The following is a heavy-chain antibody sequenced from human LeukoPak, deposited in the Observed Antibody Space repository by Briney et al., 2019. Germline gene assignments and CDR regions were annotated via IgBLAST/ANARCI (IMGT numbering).Heavy chain of an antibody. J-gene: IGHJ4*02. Sequence: PSETLSLTCTVSGYSISSGYYWGWIRQPPGKGLEWIGSIYHSGSTYYNPSLKSRVTISVDTSKNQFSLKLSSVTAADTAVYYCARVTRYSYGLFDYWGQGTLVTVSS. CDR3: ARVTRYSYGLFDY. CDR2: IYHSGST. V-gene: IGHV4-38-2*02. D-gene: IGHD5-18*01. CDR1: GYSISSGYY.